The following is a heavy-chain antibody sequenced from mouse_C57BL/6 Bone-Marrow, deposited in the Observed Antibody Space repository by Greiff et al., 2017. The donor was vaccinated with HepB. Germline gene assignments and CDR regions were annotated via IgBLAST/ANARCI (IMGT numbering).Heavy chain of an antibody. V-gene: IGHV1-50*01. CDR1: GYTFTSYW. CDR3: ARDRFAY. J-gene: IGHJ3*01. CDR2: IDPSDSYT. Sequence: VQLQQPGAELVKPGASVKLSCKASGYTFTSYWMQWVKQRPGQGLEWIGEIDPSDSYTNYNQKFKGKATLTVDTSSSTAYMQLSSLTSEDSAVYYCARDRFAYWGQGTLVTVSA.